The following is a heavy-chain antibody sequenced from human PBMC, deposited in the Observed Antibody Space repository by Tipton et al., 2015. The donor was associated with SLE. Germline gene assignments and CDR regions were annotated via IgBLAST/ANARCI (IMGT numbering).Heavy chain of an antibody. Sequence: QLVQSGAEVKKPGSSVKVSCKASGGTFSSYAISWVRQAPGQGLEWMGGIIPIFGTANYAQKFQGRVTITADESTSTAYMELSSLRSEDTAVYYCARDLLWFGESHYYYGMDVWGQRTPVTVSS. CDR1: GGTFSSYA. J-gene: IGHJ6*02. CDR3: ARDLLWFGESHYYYGMDV. V-gene: IGHV1-69*01. CDR2: IIPIFGTA. D-gene: IGHD3-10*01.